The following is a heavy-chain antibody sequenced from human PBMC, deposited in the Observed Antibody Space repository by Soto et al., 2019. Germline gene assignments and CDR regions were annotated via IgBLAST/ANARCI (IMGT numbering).Heavy chain of an antibody. CDR3: ARSVSGAVAGGYFDY. Sequence: QVQLVQSGAEVKKPGASVKVSCKASGYTFTGYYMHWVRQAPGQGLEWMGWINPNSGGTNYAQKFQGGVTMTRDTSISTAYMELSRLRSDDTAVYYCARSVSGAVAGGYFDYWGQGTLVTVSS. CDR2: INPNSGGT. CDR1: GYTFTGYY. D-gene: IGHD6-19*01. J-gene: IGHJ4*02. V-gene: IGHV1-2*02.